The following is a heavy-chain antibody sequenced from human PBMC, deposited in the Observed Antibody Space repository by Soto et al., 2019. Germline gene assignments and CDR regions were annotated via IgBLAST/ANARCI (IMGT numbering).Heavy chain of an antibody. D-gene: IGHD1-1*01. J-gene: IGHJ4*02. CDR3: ARGYNEFDY. CDR2: IYHSGST. CDR1: CGSISSSNW. V-gene: IGHV4-4*02. Sequence: SLTCAVSCGSISSSNWWSWVRQPPGKGLEWIGEIYHSGSTTYNPSLRGRVTISVDKSKNQFYLKVSSVTAADSAVYHCARGYNEFDYWGQGTLVTVSS.